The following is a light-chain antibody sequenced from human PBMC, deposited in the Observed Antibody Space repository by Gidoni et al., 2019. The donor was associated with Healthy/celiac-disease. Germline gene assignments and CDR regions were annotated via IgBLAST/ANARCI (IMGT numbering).Light chain of an antibody. CDR2: AAS. CDR3: QHSYSTPFT. J-gene: IGKJ3*01. V-gene: IGKV1-39*01. CDR1: QSISSY. Sequence: DIQLTPSPSSLSASVGDRVTITCRASQSISSYLNWYQQKPGKAPKLLIYAASSLQSGVPSRFSGSGCGTDFPLTISSLQPEDFATYYCQHSYSTPFTFGPGTKVDIK.